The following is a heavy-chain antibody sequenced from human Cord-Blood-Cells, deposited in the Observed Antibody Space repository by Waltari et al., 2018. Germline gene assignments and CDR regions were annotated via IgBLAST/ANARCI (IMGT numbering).Heavy chain of an antibody. J-gene: IGHJ4*02. CDR3: ASLGRYYDFWSGYYYYFDY. V-gene: IGHV1-69*01. Sequence: QVQLVQSGAEVKKPGSSVKVSCKASGGTFSSYAISWVRQAPGQGLEWRGGVSPNFGTANKPQKVQGRVTITADESTRTAYMELSSLRSGDTAVYYCASLGRYYDFWSGYYYYFDYWGQGTLVTVSS. CDR2: VSPNFGTA. D-gene: IGHD3-3*01. CDR1: GGTFSSYA.